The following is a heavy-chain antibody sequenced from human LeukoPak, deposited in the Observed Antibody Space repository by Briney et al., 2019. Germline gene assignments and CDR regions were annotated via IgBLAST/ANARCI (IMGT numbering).Heavy chain of an antibody. CDR1: GFTFSSSW. CDR2: INSDESIT. J-gene: IGHJ4*02. V-gene: IGHV3-74*01. D-gene: IGHD4-11*01. Sequence: GGSLRLSCAASGFTFSSSWMYWVRQAPGKGLVWVSRINSDESITTYADSVKGRFTISRDHTKNTLYLQMNRLRAEDTVVYYCARGLVPGFLDYWGQGTPVTVST. CDR3: ARGLVPGFLDY.